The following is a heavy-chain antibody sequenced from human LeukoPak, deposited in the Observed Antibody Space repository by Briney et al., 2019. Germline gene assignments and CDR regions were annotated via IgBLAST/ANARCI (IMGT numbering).Heavy chain of an antibody. CDR2: ISSSSSYI. CDR1: GFTFSSYS. J-gene: IGHJ4*02. Sequence: PGGSLRLSCAASGFTFSSYSMNWVRQAPGKGLEWVSSISSSSSYIYYADSVKGRFTISRDNAKNSLYLQMNSLRAEDTAVYYCARTSYCYDSSGYLFDYWGQGTLVTVSS. V-gene: IGHV3-21*01. CDR3: ARTSYCYDSSGYLFDY. D-gene: IGHD3-22*01.